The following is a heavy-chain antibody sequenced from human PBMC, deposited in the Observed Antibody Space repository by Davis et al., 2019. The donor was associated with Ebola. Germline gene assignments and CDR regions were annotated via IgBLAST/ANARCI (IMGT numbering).Heavy chain of an antibody. Sequence: GESLKISCAASGFTFDDYAMHWVRQAPGKGLEWVSGVTGSSDRYYADSVKGRFTISRDNSKKTVHLEMNSLRDEDTAIYYCVKRTSGSSGWEYWGQGILVTVSS. V-gene: IGHV3-23*01. CDR2: VTGSSDR. J-gene: IGHJ4*02. CDR3: VKRTSGSSGWEY. D-gene: IGHD6-6*01. CDR1: GFTFDDYA.